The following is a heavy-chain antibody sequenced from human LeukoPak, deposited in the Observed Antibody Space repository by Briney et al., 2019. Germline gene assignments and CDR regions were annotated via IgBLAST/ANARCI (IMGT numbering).Heavy chain of an antibody. J-gene: IGHJ6*03. Sequence: GGSLRLSCEASGFSFSDYGMHWVRQAPGKGLEWVAFIRYDGSNKYYADSVKGRFTVSRDNSQSTLYLQMYSLRVEDTAVYYCAKRVVIKSTDYFYYYIHVWGKGTTVTVSS. V-gene: IGHV3-30*02. CDR2: IRYDGSNK. D-gene: IGHD3-3*01. CDR3: AKRVVIKSTDYFYYYIHV. CDR1: GFSFSDYG.